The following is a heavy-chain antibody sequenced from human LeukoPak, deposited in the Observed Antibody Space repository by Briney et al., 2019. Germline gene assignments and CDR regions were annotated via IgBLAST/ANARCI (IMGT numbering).Heavy chain of an antibody. V-gene: IGHV1-69*13. D-gene: IGHD3-10*01. CDR1: GGTFSSYA. CDR2: IIPIFGTA. Sequence: GASVKVSCKASGGTFSSYAISWVRQAPGQGLEWMGGIIPIFGTANYAQKFQGRVTITADESTSTAYMELSSLRSEDTAVYYCARDGELLWFGEFPYGMDVWGQGTTVTVSS. CDR3: ARDGELLWFGEFPYGMDV. J-gene: IGHJ6*02.